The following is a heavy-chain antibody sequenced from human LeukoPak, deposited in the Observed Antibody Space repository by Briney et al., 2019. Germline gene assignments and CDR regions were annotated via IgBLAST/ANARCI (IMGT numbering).Heavy chain of an antibody. CDR1: GGSISSSNW. D-gene: IGHD6-19*01. J-gene: IGHJ4*02. CDR2: IYHSGST. Sequence: TSETLSLTCAVSGGSISSSNWWSWVRQPPGKGLEWIGEIYHSGSTNYNPSLKSRVTISVDKSKNQFSLKLSSVTAADTAVYYCASLVYSSGWYVVYWGQGTLVTVSS. CDR3: ASLVYSSGWYVVY. V-gene: IGHV4-4*02.